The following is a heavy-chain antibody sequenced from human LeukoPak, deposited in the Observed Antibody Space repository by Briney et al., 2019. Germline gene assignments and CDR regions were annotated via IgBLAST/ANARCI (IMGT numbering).Heavy chain of an antibody. D-gene: IGHD6-13*01. CDR2: ISAYKGNT. Sequence: ASVKVSCKASGYTFTSYGITWVRQAPGQGLEWMGWISAYKGNTNYAQKLQGRVTMTTHTSTSTAYMELRSLRSDDTAVYYCARDYGTGYSSSWRPEYFQHWGQGTLVTVSS. CDR1: GYTFTSYG. CDR3: ARDYGTGYSSSWRPEYFQH. J-gene: IGHJ1*01. V-gene: IGHV1-18*01.